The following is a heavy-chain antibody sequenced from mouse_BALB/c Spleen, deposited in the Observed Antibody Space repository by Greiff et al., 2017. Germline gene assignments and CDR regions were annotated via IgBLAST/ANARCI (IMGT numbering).Heavy chain of an antibody. J-gene: IGHJ4*01. Sequence: EVKLMESGGGLVKPGGSLKLSCAASGFTFSSYAMSWVRQSPEKRLEWVAEISSGGSYTYYPDTVTGRFTISRDNAKNTLYLEMSSLRSEDTAMYYCARDLDGIYAMDYWGQGTSVTVSS. CDR2: ISSGGSYT. CDR3: ARDLDGIYAMDY. CDR1: GFTFSSYA. V-gene: IGHV5-9-4*01. D-gene: IGHD2-3*01.